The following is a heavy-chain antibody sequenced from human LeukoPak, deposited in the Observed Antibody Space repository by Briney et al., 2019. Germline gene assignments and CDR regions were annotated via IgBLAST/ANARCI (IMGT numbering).Heavy chain of an antibody. CDR1: GFTFSSYA. CDR2: ISGSGGST. J-gene: IGHJ4*02. V-gene: IGHV3-23*01. Sequence: GGSLRLSRAASGFTFSSYAMSWVRQAPGKGLEWVSAISGSGGSTYYADSVKGRFTISRDNSKNTLYLQTNSLRAEDTAVYYCAKELRFLEWLFSGFDYWGQGTLVTVSS. D-gene: IGHD3-3*01. CDR3: AKELRFLEWLFSGFDY.